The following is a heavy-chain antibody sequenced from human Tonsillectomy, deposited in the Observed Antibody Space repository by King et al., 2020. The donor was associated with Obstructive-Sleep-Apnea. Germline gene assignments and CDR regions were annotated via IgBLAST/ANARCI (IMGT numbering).Heavy chain of an antibody. Sequence: VQLVESGGGLVKPGGSLRLSCAASGFTFSTYNMNWVRQAPGKGLEWVSSITSSSSDIYYAHSLKGRFTISRDNAKNSLYLQMDSLRAEDTAVYYCAREGSNWQPFDYWGQGTLVTVSS. CDR3: AREGSNWQPFDY. CDR1: GFTFSTYN. D-gene: IGHD6-13*01. J-gene: IGHJ4*02. V-gene: IGHV3-21*01. CDR2: ITSSSSDI.